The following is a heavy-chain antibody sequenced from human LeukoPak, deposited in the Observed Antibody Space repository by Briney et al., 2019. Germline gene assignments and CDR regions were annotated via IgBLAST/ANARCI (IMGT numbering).Heavy chain of an antibody. CDR1: GGTFISYA. CDR2: IIPIFGTA. Sequence: SVKVSCKASGGTFISYAISWVRQAPGQGLEWMGGIIPIFGTANYAQKFQGRVTITADESTSTAYMELSSLRSEDTAVYYCARVGPGYSSSWSIDYWGQGTLVTVSS. V-gene: IGHV1-69*13. J-gene: IGHJ4*02. CDR3: ARVGPGYSSSWSIDY. D-gene: IGHD6-13*01.